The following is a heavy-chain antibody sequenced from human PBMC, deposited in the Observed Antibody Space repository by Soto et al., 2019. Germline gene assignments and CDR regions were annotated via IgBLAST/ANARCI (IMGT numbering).Heavy chain of an antibody. J-gene: IGHJ3*02. CDR1: GGSFSGYY. CDR3: ASVIGGDAFDI. CDR2: INHSGST. D-gene: IGHD3-16*02. Sequence: SETLSLTCAVYGGSFSGYYWSWIRQPPGKGLEWIGEINHSGSTNYNPSLKSRITISVDTSKNQFSLKLSSVTAADTAVYYCASVIGGDAFDIWGQGTMVT. V-gene: IGHV4-34*01.